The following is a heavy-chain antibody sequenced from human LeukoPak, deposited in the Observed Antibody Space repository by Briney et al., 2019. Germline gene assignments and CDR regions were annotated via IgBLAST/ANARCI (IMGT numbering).Heavy chain of an antibody. D-gene: IGHD1-1*01. V-gene: IGHV1-2*02. CDR1: GYACTVYF. CDR3: ARDPTTGTIRWAASDI. CDR2: INPISGAT. J-gene: IGHJ3*02. Sequence: ASVNVSCKASGYACTVYFLHWVRQAPGQGLEWMVCINPISGATIPAQKFQGRVTMTRDTSISTAYMDLTRLTSDDTAVYYCARDPTTGTIRWAASDIWGQGTMVTVSS.